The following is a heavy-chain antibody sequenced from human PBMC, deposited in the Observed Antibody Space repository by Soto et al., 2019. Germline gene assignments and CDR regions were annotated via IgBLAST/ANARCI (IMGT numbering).Heavy chain of an antibody. CDR2: ISAHNGNT. V-gene: IGHV1-18*01. CDR3: ARRRYGDY. D-gene: IGHD1-1*01. J-gene: IGHJ4*02. CDR1: GYAFTTYG. Sequence: QVHLVQSGAEVKKPGASVKVSCKGSGYAFTTYGITWVRQAPGQGLEWMGWISAHNGNTNYAQKLQGRVTVTRDTSTSTAYMELRSLRSYGTAVYYRARRRYGDYWGQGALVNVSS.